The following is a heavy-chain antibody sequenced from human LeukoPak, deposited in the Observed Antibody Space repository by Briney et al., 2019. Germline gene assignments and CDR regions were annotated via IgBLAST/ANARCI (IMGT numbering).Heavy chain of an antibody. CDR3: ARARGTNWHFDL. J-gene: IGHJ2*01. CDR1: GGSISSYY. Sequence: SETLSLTCTVSGGSISSYYWSWVRQPPGKALEWIGYIYYSGSTNYNPSLKSRVTISVDTSKNQFSLKLSSVTAADTAVYYCARARGTNWHFDLWGRGALVTVSS. V-gene: IGHV4-59*08. CDR2: IYYSGST. D-gene: IGHD1/OR15-1a*01.